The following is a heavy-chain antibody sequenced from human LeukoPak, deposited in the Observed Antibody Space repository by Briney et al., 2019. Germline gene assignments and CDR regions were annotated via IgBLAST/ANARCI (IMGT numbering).Heavy chain of an antibody. CDR1: GYTFTSYY. V-gene: IGHV1-46*01. Sequence: GASVKVSCKASGYTFTSYYMHWVRQAPGQGLEWMGIINPNGGSTSYAQKFQGRVTMTRDTSTSTVYMELSSLRSDDTAVYYCARDRPLVTVTTHYYYGMDVWGQGTTVTVSS. J-gene: IGHJ6*02. CDR2: INPNGGST. D-gene: IGHD4-17*01. CDR3: ARDRPLVTVTTHYYYGMDV.